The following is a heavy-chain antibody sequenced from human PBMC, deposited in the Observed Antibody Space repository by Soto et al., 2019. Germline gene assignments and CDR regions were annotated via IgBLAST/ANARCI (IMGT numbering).Heavy chain of an antibody. CDR2: IYYSGST. CDR1: GGSISSSSYY. J-gene: IGHJ4*02. D-gene: IGHD4-17*01. CDR3: ATINQPLYGGNFFDY. V-gene: IGHV4-39*01. Sequence: SETLSLTCTVSGGSISSSSYYWGWIRQPPGKGLEWIGSIYYSGSTYYNPSLRSRVTISVDTSKNQFSLKLSSMTAADTAVYYCATINQPLYGGNFFDYWGQGTLVTAPQ.